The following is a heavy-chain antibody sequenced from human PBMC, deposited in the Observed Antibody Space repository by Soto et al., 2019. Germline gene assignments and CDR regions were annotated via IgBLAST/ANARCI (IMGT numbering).Heavy chain of an antibody. CDR3: AKDGGDAKWFGEFEHTPFDY. CDR1: GFTFDDYA. J-gene: IGHJ4*02. D-gene: IGHD3-10*01. Sequence: SLKISCAASGFTFDDYAMHWVRQAPGKGLEWVSGISWNSGSIGYADSVKGRFTISRDNAKNSLYLQMNSLRAEDTALYYCAKDGGDAKWFGEFEHTPFDYWGQGTLVTVSS. CDR2: ISWNSGSI. V-gene: IGHV3-9*01.